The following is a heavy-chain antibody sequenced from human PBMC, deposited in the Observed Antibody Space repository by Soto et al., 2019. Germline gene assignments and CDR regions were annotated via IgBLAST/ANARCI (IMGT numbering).Heavy chain of an antibody. CDR1: GGSFSGYY. CDR2: INHSGST. D-gene: IGHD5-18*01. CDR3: ARGRPRGYSYGSSDY. J-gene: IGHJ4*02. Sequence: PSETLSLTCAVYGGSFSGYYWSWIRQPPGKGLEWIGEINHSGSTNYNPSLKSRVTISVDTSKNQFSLKLSPVTAADTAVYYCARGRPRGYSYGSSDYWGQGTLVTVSS. V-gene: IGHV4-34*01.